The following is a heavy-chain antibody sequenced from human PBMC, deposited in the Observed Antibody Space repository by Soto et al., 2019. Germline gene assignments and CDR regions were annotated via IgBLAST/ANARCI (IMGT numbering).Heavy chain of an antibody. D-gene: IGHD3-10*01. CDR3: AKSRPVLLWFGELLFEAYFDY. CDR1: GFTFSSCG. CDR2: ISYDGSTK. J-gene: IGHJ4*02. V-gene: IGHV3-30*18. Sequence: GGSLRLSCAASGFTFSSCGMHWVRQAPGKGLAGVAAISYDGSTKYYADSVKGRFTISRDNSKNTLYLQMNSLRAEDTAVYYCAKSRPVLLWFGELLFEAYFDYWGQGTLVTVSS.